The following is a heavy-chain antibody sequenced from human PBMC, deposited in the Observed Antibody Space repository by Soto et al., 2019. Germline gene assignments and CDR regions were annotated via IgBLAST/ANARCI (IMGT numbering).Heavy chain of an antibody. D-gene: IGHD5-18*01. CDR3: ARDSAGTAMTFDY. CDR2: IYYSGNT. Sequence: QVQLQESGPGLVKPSQTLSLTCTVSGGSISSGGYYWSWIRQHPGKGLEWIGYIYYSGNTYYNPSLKSRVAMSVDTSKNQFSLKLSSVTAADTAVYYCARDSAGTAMTFDYCGQGTLVTVSS. CDR1: GGSISSGGYY. J-gene: IGHJ4*02. V-gene: IGHV4-31*03.